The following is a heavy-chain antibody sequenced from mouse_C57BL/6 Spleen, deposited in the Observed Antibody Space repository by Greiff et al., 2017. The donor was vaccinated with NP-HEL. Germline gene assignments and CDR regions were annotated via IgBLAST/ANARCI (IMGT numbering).Heavy chain of an antibody. V-gene: IGHV5-4*01. D-gene: IGHD1-1*01. CDR1: GFTFSSYA. Sequence: EVHLVESGGGLVKPGGSLKLSCAASGFTFSSYAMSWVRQTPEKRLEWVATISDGGSYTYYPDNVKGRFTISRDNAKNNLYLQMSHLKSEDTAMYYCARDGSSRHYAMDDWGQGTSVTVSA. CDR2: ISDGGSYT. J-gene: IGHJ4*01. CDR3: ARDGSSRHYAMDD.